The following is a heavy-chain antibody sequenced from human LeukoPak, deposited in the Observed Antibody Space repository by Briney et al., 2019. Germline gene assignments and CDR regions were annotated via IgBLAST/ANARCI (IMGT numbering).Heavy chain of an antibody. Sequence: SETLSLTCTVSRGSISAYYWSWIRQPPGKGLEWIGSIYYRGSTYYNPSLKSRITISVDTSKNQFSLRLSSVTAADTAVYYCARLWGDGYNLDYWGQGTLVTVSS. J-gene: IGHJ4*02. D-gene: IGHD5-24*01. CDR1: RGSISAYY. CDR3: ARLWGDGYNLDY. V-gene: IGHV4-59*05. CDR2: IYYRGST.